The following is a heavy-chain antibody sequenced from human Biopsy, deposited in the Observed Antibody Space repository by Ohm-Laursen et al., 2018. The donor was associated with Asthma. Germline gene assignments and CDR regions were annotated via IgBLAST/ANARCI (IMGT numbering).Heavy chain of an antibody. D-gene: IGHD5/OR15-5a*01. J-gene: IGHJ4*02. CDR2: IYYSGST. V-gene: IGHV4-31*03. CDR3: ARGVDRVSVLLYHFDS. Sequence: SQTLSLTCTVSGGSISIGDYYWGWIRQHPVKGLEWIGHIYYSGSTSYNPSLQGGDTRSVIASKNQYYLKLTSVTAADTAVYYYARGVDRVSVLLYHFDSWGQGTLVTVSS. CDR1: GGSISIGDYY.